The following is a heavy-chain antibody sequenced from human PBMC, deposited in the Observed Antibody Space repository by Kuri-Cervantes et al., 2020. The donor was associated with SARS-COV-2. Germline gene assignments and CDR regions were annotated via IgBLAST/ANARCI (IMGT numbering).Heavy chain of an antibody. D-gene: IGHD5-12*01. CDR2: ISGSGGST. CDR3: AKDLGGYDRGAFDI. J-gene: IGHJ3*02. V-gene: IGHV3-23*01. CDR1: GFTVSSYA. Sequence: LSLTCAASGFTVSSYAMSWVRQAPGKGLEWVSAISGSGGSTYYADSVKGRFTISRDNSKNTPYLQMNSLRAEDTAVYYCAKDLGGYDRGAFDIWGQGTMVTVSS.